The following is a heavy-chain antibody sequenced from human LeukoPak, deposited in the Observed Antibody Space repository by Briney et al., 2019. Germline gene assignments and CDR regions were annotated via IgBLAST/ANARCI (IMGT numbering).Heavy chain of an antibody. J-gene: IGHJ4*02. Sequence: PGGSLRLSCAASGFTFSSYAMSWVRQAPGKGLEWVSAISGSGGSTYYADSVKGRFTISRDNSKNTLYLQMNSLRAEDTAVYHCAKDHNFWSGYIDYWGQGTLVTVSS. CDR3: AKDHNFWSGYIDY. D-gene: IGHD3-3*01. CDR2: ISGSGGST. V-gene: IGHV3-23*01. CDR1: GFTFSSYA.